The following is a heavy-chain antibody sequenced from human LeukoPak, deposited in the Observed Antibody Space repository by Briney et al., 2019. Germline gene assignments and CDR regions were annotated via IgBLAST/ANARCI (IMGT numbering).Heavy chain of an antibody. CDR1: GLTFSSYD. V-gene: IGHV3-30*03. Sequence: PGRSLRLSCAASGLTFSSYDMHWVRQAPGKRLEWVALISYDGSNKYYADSVKGRFTISRDNSKNTLYLQMNSLRDEDTAVYYCARPAAAAAAFCDYWGQGTLVIVSS. D-gene: IGHD6-25*01. J-gene: IGHJ4*02. CDR2: ISYDGSNK. CDR3: ARPAAAAAAFCDY.